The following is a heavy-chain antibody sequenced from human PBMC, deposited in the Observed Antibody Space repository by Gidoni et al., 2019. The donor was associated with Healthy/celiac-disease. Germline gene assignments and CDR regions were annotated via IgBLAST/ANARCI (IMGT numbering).Heavy chain of an antibody. CDR2: MNPNSGNT. CDR3: ARAPLYDYVWGSYIGYWYFDL. V-gene: IGHV1-8*01. Sequence: QVQLVQSGAEVKKPGASVKVSCKASGYTFTSYDINWVRQATGQGLEWMGWMNPNSGNTGYAQKFQGRVTMTRNTSISTAYMELSSLRSEDTAVYYCARAPLYDYVWGSYIGYWYFDLWGRGTLVTVSS. D-gene: IGHD3-16*01. CDR1: GYTFTSYD. J-gene: IGHJ2*01.